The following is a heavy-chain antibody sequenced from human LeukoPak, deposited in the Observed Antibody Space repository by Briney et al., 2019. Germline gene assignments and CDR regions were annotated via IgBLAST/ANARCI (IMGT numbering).Heavy chain of an antibody. CDR2: ISHDGSSK. CDR1: GFIFSSYG. CDR3: AKDLPQTGAFDI. V-gene: IGHV3-30*18. D-gene: IGHD3-9*01. Sequence: GGSLRLSCAASGFIFSSYGMHWVRQAPGRGLEWVAVISHDGSSKYYADSVKGRFTISRDNSKNTLYLQMNSLRAEDTAVYYCAKDLPQTGAFDIWGQGTMVAVSS. J-gene: IGHJ3*02.